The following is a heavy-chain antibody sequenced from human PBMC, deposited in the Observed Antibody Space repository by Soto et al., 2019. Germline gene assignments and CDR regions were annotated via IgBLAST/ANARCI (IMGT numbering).Heavy chain of an antibody. D-gene: IGHD2-15*01. CDR1: GYTFTNYG. CDR2: ISAHNGST. J-gene: IGHJ4*02. Sequence: QIQLVQSGAEVKKPGASVKVSCKTSGYTFTNYGITWVRQAPGQGLEWMGWISAHNGSTNYAQKLQDRVTMTTDTPTSTAYMELRSVRSDETAVYYCARDDCDGGTCYGGGFDYWGQGTLVTVSP. V-gene: IGHV1-18*01. CDR3: ARDDCDGGTCYGGGFDY.